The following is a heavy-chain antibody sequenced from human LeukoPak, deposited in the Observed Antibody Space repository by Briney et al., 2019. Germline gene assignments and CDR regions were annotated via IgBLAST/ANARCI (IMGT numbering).Heavy chain of an antibody. V-gene: IGHV4-59*12. CDR2: IYYSGST. CDR1: GGSISSYY. J-gene: IGHJ4*02. D-gene: IGHD6-19*01. Sequence: SETLSLTCTVSGGSISSYYWSWIRQPPGKGLEWIGYIYYSGSTNYNPSLKSRVTISVDTSKNQFSLKLSSVTAADTAVYYCARGGTSSGWSYYFDYWGQGTLVTVSS. CDR3: ARGGTSSGWSYYFDY.